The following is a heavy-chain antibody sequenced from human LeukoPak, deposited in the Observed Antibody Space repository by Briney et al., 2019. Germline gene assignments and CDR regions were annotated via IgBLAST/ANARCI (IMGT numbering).Heavy chain of an antibody. CDR1: GFTVSSNY. CDR2: IYSGGST. J-gene: IGHJ5*02. CDR3: AGGVVGAINNWFDP. Sequence: GGSLRLSCAASGFTVSSNYMSWVRQAPGKGLEWVSVIYSGGSTYYADSVKGRFTISRDNSKNTLYLQMNSLRAEDTAVYYCAGGVVGAINNWFDPWGQGTLVTVSS. V-gene: IGHV3-66*01. D-gene: IGHD1-26*01.